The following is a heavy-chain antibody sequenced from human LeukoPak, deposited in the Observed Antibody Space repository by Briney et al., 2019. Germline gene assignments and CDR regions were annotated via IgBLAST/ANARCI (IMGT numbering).Heavy chain of an antibody. V-gene: IGHV4-34*01. D-gene: IGHD2-2*01. CDR2: INHSGST. CDR3: AREGTAAPYGMDV. Sequence: SETLSLTCAVYGGSFRGYYWSWIRQPPGKGLEWIGEINHSGSTNYNPSLKSRVTISVDTSKNQFSLKLSSVTAADTAVYYCAREGTAAPYGMDVWGKGTTVTVSS. J-gene: IGHJ6*04. CDR1: GGSFRGYY.